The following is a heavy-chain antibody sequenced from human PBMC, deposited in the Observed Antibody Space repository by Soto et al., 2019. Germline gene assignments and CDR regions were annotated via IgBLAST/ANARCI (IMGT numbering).Heavy chain of an antibody. D-gene: IGHD3-22*01. CDR3: ARDRLRGYDSSGFYS. CDR2: INASNGNT. CDR1: GYTFTSYA. Sequence: ASVKVSCKASGYTFTSYAMHWVRQAPGQRLEWMGWINASNGNTNYSQKFEDRVTITTATSTNTVFLELRSLKSDDTAIYYCARDRLRGYDSSGFYSWGQGTMVTVSS. J-gene: IGHJ4*02. V-gene: IGHV1-3*01.